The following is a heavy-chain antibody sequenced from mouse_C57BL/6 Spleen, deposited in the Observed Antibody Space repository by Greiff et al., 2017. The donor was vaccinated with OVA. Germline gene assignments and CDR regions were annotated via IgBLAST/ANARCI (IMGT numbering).Heavy chain of an antibody. CDR2: ISPRSGNT. Sequence: QVQLQQSGAELARPGASVKLSCKASGYTFTSYGISWVKQRTGQGLEWIGEISPRSGNTYYNEKFKGKATLTADKSSSTAYMELRSLTSEDSAVYFCASPAYYSNYDGTMDYWGQGTSVTVSS. CDR1: GYTFTSYG. CDR3: ASPAYYSNYDGTMDY. J-gene: IGHJ4*01. D-gene: IGHD2-5*01. V-gene: IGHV1-81*01.